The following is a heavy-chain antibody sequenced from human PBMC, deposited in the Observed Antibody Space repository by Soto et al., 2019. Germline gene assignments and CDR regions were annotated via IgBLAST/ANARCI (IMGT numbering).Heavy chain of an antibody. J-gene: IGHJ4*02. CDR1: GGSISSGGYY. Sequence: QVQLQESGPGLVKPSQTLSLTCTVSGGSISSGGYYWSWIRQHPGKGLEWIGYIYYSGSTYYNPSPQGRVPISVVTPKNQFSLKLSSVTAADTAVYYCARTVRDSPPDYWGQGTLVTVSS. CDR3: ARTVRDSPPDY. V-gene: IGHV4-31*03. CDR2: IYYSGST. D-gene: IGHD3-22*01.